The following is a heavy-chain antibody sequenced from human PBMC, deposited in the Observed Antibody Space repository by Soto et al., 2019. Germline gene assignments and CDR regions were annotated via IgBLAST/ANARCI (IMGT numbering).Heavy chain of an antibody. D-gene: IGHD5-12*01. CDR1: GGSVSGGSYQ. Sequence: QVQLQESGPGLAKPSETLSLTCSVSGGSVSGGSYQWTWIRQAPGKGLEWIGYVHFSGGTNYNPSLEDRVTISIDTSRDQFSLKLTSLTAADTAVYFCARDNMATFDYHYYGMDVWGQGTTVTVSS. V-gene: IGHV4-61*01. CDR3: ARDNMATFDYHYYGMDV. J-gene: IGHJ6*02. CDR2: VHFSGGT.